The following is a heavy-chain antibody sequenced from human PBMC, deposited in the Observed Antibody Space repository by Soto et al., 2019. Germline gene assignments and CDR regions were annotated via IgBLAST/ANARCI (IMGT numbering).Heavy chain of an antibody. CDR1: GFTFSSYA. CDR2: ISGSGGST. V-gene: IGHV3-23*01. CDR3: ATDEQSSGYDRFDY. J-gene: IGHJ4*02. Sequence: PGGSLRLSCAASGFTFSSYAMSWVRQAPGKGLEWVSAISGSGGSTYYADSVKGRFTISRDNSKNTLYLQMNSLRAEDTAVYYWATDEQSSGYDRFDYWGQGTLVTVSS. D-gene: IGHD5-12*01.